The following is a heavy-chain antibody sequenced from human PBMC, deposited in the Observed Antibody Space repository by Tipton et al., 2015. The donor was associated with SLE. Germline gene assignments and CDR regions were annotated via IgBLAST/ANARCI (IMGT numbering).Heavy chain of an antibody. J-gene: IGHJ5*02. CDR3: ARDKNLNWFDP. Sequence: RSLRLSCAASGFTFSSYAMHWVRQAPGKGLEWVSVVSYDGSHKYYADSLKGRFTISRDNSKNTLFLQINTLRPDDTAVYYCARDKNLNWFDPWGQGTLITVSS. V-gene: IGHV3-30*14. CDR2: VSYDGSHK. CDR1: GFTFSSYA.